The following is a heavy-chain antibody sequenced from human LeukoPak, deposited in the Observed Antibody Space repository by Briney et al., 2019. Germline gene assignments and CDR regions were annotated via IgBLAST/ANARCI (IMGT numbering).Heavy chain of an antibody. Sequence: PGGSLRLSCAASGFTFSSYARSWVRQAPGKGLEWVSAISGSGGSTYYADSVKGRFTISRDNSKNTLYLQMNSLRAEDTAVYYCAKAREDFDWLLSPQYYFDYWGQGTLVTVSS. CDR2: ISGSGGST. J-gene: IGHJ4*02. D-gene: IGHD3-9*01. CDR3: AKAREDFDWLLSPQYYFDY. V-gene: IGHV3-23*01. CDR1: GFTFSSYA.